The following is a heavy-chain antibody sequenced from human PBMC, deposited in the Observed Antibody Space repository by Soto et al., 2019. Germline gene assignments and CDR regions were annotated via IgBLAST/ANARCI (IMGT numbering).Heavy chain of an antibody. CDR3: AKGGAGLNYDFWSENNPNFEYYYGMDV. Sequence: PGGSLRLSCAASGFTFSSYAMSWVRQAPGKGLEWVSAISGSGGSTYYADSVKGRFTISRDNSKNTLYLQMNSLRAEDTAVYYCAKGGAGLNYDFWSENNPNFEYYYGMDVWGQGTTVTV. CDR2: ISGSGGST. D-gene: IGHD3-3*01. V-gene: IGHV3-23*01. J-gene: IGHJ6*02. CDR1: GFTFSSYA.